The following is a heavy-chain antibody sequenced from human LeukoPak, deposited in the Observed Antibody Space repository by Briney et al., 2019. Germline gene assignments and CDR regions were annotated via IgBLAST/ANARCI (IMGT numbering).Heavy chain of an antibody. CDR2: ISSSSTYI. Sequence: GGSLRLSCAASGFTFDSYGTNWVRQAPGKGLEWISSISSSSTYIYYADSVKGRFTISRDNAKNSLYLQMNSLRAEDTAVYYCARAYCSSTRCSYYFDSWVQGTLVTVSS. CDR1: GFTFDSYG. J-gene: IGHJ4*02. D-gene: IGHD2-2*01. CDR3: ARAYCSSTRCSYYFDS. V-gene: IGHV3-21*01.